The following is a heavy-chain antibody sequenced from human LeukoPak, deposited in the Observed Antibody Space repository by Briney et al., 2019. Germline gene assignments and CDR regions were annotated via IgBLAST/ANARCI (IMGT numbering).Heavy chain of an antibody. CDR1: GGSISSGDYY. CDR2: IYYSGST. V-gene: IGHV4-30-4*08. Sequence: PSETLSLTCTVSGGSISSGDYYWSWIRQPPGKGLEWIGYIYYSGSTYYNPSLKSRVTISVDTSKNQFSLKLSSVTAADTAVYYCARDGIQRPFDYWGQGTLVTVSS. J-gene: IGHJ4*02. CDR3: ARDGIQRPFDY. D-gene: IGHD5-18*01.